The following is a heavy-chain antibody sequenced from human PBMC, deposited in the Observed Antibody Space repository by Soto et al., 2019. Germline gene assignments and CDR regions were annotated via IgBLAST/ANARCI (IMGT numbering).Heavy chain of an antibody. CDR3: ARVCRITMVRGELSEY. Sequence: QVQLVQSGAEVKKPGASVKVSCKASGYTFTSYGISWVRQAPGQGLEWMGWISAYNGNTNYAQKLQGRVTMTTDTSTSTASMELRSLRSDDTAVYYCARVCRITMVRGELSEYWGQGTLVTVSS. CDR2: ISAYNGNT. CDR1: GYTFTSYG. D-gene: IGHD3-10*01. J-gene: IGHJ4*02. V-gene: IGHV1-18*01.